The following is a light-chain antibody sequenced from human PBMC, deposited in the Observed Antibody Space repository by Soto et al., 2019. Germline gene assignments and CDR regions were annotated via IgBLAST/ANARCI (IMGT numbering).Light chain of an antibody. CDR2: DVS. Sequence: EIVLTQSPGTLSLSPGERATLSCRASQSVSSSYLAWYQQKPGQAPRLLIYDVSSRATGIPDRFSGSGSGTDFTLTINRLEPEDFAVYYCQQYGSSPTFGRGTKVEIK. J-gene: IGKJ1*01. CDR1: QSVSSSY. V-gene: IGKV3-20*01. CDR3: QQYGSSPT.